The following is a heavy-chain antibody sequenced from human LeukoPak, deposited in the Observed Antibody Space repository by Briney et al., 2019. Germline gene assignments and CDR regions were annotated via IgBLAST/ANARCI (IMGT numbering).Heavy chain of an antibody. Sequence: PSETLSLTCTVSGGSISSYYWSWIRQPPGKGLEWIGYIYYSGSTNYNPSLKSRVTISVDTSKNQFSLKLSSVTAADTAVYYCARVYYGSGSYYNTHYYYYYMDVWGKGTTVTISS. D-gene: IGHD3-10*01. CDR3: ARVYYGSGSYYNTHYYYYYMDV. J-gene: IGHJ6*03. CDR1: GGSISSYY. CDR2: IYYSGST. V-gene: IGHV4-59*01.